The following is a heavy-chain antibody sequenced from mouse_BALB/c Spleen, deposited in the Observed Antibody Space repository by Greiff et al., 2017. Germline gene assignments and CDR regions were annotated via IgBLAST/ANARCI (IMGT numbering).Heavy chain of an antibody. CDR2: ISYSGST. V-gene: IGHV3-2*02. J-gene: IGHJ4*01. CDR3: AKGAAMDY. CDR1: GYSITSDYA. Sequence: EVKLMESGPGLVKPSQSLSLTCTVTGYSITSDYAWNWIRQFPGNKLEWMGYISYSGSTSYNPSLKSRISITRDTSKNQFFLQLNSVTTEDTATYYCAKGAAMDYWGQGTSVTVSS.